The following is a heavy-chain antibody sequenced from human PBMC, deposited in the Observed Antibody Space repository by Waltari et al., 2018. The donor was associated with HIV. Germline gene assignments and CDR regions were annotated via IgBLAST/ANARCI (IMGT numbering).Heavy chain of an antibody. D-gene: IGHD6-19*01. J-gene: IGHJ6*02. CDR3: AKAVGDTSGRYWGGDV. Sequence: EVQLVESGGGLVQPGGSLRLPCAGSGFTFSNYEMTWVRQAPGKGLGWISYISAGGTKYYADSVKGRFSISRDNAKNSLYLQMNSLRAEDTAVYYCAKAVGDTSGRYWGGDVWGQGTTVTVSS. CDR2: ISAGGTK. CDR1: GFTFSNYE. V-gene: IGHV3-48*03.